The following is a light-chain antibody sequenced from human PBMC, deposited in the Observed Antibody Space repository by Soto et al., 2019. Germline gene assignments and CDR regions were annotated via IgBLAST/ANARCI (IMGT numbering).Light chain of an antibody. CDR2: DVS. CDR1: SSDVGAYNY. Sequence: QSVLTQPRSVSGSPGQSVTISCTGTSSDVGAYNYVSWYQQHPGKAPKFMIYDVSKRPSGVPDRFSGSKSGNTASLTISGLQAEDEADYYCCSYAGTYSYVFGIGTKVTVL. J-gene: IGLJ1*01. CDR3: CSYAGTYSYV. V-gene: IGLV2-11*01.